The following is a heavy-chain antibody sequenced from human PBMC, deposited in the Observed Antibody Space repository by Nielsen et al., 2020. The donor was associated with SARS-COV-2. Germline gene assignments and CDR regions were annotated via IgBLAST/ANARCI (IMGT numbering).Heavy chain of an antibody. CDR1: GFTFDDYA. D-gene: IGHD3-10*01. Sequence: SLRLSCAVSGFTFDDYAMHWVRQAPGKGLEWVSGISWNSGSIGYADSVKGRFTISRDNAKNSLYLQMNSLRAEDTALYYCAKLSGFREVDYWGQGTLVTVSS. V-gene: IGHV3-9*01. J-gene: IGHJ4*02. CDR2: ISWNSGSI. CDR3: AKLSGFREVDY.